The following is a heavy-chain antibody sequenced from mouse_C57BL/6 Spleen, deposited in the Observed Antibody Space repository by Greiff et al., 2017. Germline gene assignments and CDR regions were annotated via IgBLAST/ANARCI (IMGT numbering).Heavy chain of an antibody. D-gene: IGHD2-4*01. V-gene: IGHV1-69*01. Sequence: QVQLQQPGAELVMPGASVKLSCKASGYTFTSYWMHWVKQRPGQGLEWIGEIDPSDSYTNYNQKFKGKSTLTVDKSSSTAYMQLSSLTSEDSAVYCCARLDYENFDVWGTGTTVTVSS. CDR2: IDPSDSYT. J-gene: IGHJ1*03. CDR1: GYTFTSYW. CDR3: ARLDYENFDV.